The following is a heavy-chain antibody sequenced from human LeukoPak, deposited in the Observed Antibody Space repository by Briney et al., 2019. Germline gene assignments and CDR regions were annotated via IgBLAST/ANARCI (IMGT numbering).Heavy chain of an antibody. J-gene: IGHJ3*02. CDR3: AKASPVVPAAIGAFDI. CDR2: ISYDGSNK. D-gene: IGHD2-2*01. CDR1: GFTFSSYA. Sequence: PGVSLRLSCAASGFTFSSYAMHWVRQAPGKGLEWVAVISYDGSNKYYADSVKGRFTISRDNSKNTLYLQMNSLRAEDTAVYYCAKASPVVPAAIGAFDIWGQGTMVTVSS. V-gene: IGHV3-30-3*01.